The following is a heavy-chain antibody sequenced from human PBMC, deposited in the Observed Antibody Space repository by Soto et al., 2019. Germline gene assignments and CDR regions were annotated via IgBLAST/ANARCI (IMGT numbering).Heavy chain of an antibody. CDR3: ARALRGNYGYPSYFDY. CDR1: GVSSNNYC. J-gene: IGHJ4*02. CDR2: VCNSGNT. D-gene: IGHD3-10*01. V-gene: IGHV4-59*01. Sequence: SETLSLTCTVSGVSSNNYCLSWVRQSPGKGLEWIGYVCNSGNTDHNSSLKSRITMSFDTSKTQFSLKLSSVTAADTAVYYCARALRGNYGYPSYFDYWGQGTLVTVDS.